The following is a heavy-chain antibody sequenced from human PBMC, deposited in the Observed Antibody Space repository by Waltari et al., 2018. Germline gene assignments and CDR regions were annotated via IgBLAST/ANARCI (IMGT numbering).Heavy chain of an antibody. CDR3: ARQKLYFYGLDV. CDR2: IIPLFGTA. V-gene: IGHV1-69*01. CDR1: GGTFRTFA. J-gene: IGHJ6*02. Sequence: QVQLEQSGAEVKKPGSSVKVSCKASGGTFRTFAISWVRQAPGQGLEWMGAIIPLFGTAHYAQKFQGRVTVTADESSSTHYMELSSLRSEDTAVYYCARQKLYFYGLDVWGQGTTVTVSS.